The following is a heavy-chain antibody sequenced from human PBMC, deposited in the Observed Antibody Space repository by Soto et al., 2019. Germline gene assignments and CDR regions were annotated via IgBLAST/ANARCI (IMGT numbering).Heavy chain of an antibody. V-gene: IGHV3-23*01. CDR3: AKGARRWSGSDGYKFDY. J-gene: IGHJ4*02. CDR2: ISGGGNT. D-gene: IGHD2-21*01. Sequence: GGALRLSCAASGFTFSNYAMTWVRRAPGKGLEWVSSISGGGNTYYADSVKGRFTISRDNSKSTLYLQMDSLRVEDTAVYYCAKGARRWSGSDGYKFDYWGPGTLVTVSS. CDR1: GFTFSNYA.